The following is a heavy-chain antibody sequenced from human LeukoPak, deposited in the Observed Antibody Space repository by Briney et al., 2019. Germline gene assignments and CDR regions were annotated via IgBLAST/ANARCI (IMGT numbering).Heavy chain of an antibody. V-gene: IGHV3-33*01. J-gene: IGHJ5*02. D-gene: IGHD2-2*01. CDR3: ARDLACSTTSCSSDGWFDP. CDR1: GFTFSSCG. Sequence: GRSLRLSCAASGFTFSSCGMHWVRQAPGKGLEWVVVIWYDGSNKYYADSVKGRFTISRDNSKNTLYLQMNSLRAEDTAVYYCARDLACSTTSCSSDGWFDPWGQGTLVTVSS. CDR2: IWYDGSNK.